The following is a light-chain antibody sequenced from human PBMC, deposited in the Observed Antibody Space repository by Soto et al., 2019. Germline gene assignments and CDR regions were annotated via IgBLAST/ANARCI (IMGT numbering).Light chain of an antibody. CDR2: SNN. Sequence: QSVLTQPPSASGTPGQRVTISCSGSSSNIGSNTVNWYQQLPGTAPKLLIYSNNQRPSGVPVRFSGSKSGTSASLAIGGLQCGDWADYNCAAWGDSLSGVLFGGGTK. CDR1: SSNIGSNT. J-gene: IGLJ2*01. V-gene: IGLV1-44*01. CDR3: AAWGDSLSGVL.